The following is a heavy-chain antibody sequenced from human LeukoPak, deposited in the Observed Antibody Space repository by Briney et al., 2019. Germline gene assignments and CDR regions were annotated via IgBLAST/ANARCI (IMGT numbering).Heavy chain of an antibody. CDR3: ARETEVPGGRSWDF. J-gene: IGHJ4*02. CDR1: GGSISSYY. CDR2: IHPSGTT. V-gene: IGHV4-4*07. D-gene: IGHD6-19*01. Sequence: SETLSLTCTVSGGSISSYYWTWIRQPAGKGLEWIGRIHPSGTTNHNPSLKSRVIMSLDMSNNQFSPKVRSVTAADTAVYYCARETEVPGGRSWDFWGQGTLVTVSS.